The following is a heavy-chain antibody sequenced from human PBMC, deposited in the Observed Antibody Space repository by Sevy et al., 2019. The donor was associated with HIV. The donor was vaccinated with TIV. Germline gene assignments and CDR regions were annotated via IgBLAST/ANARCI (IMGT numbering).Heavy chain of an antibody. J-gene: IGHJ4*02. CDR3: ARDTADIVVVPAASIDY. D-gene: IGHD2-2*01. CDR1: GFTFSSYA. CDR2: ISYDGSNK. Sequence: GGSLRLSCAASGFTFSSYAMHWVRQAPGKGLEWVAVISYDGSNKYYADSVKGRFTISRDNSKNTLYRQMNSLRAEDTAVYYCARDTADIVVVPAASIDYWGQGTLVTVSS. V-gene: IGHV3-30*04.